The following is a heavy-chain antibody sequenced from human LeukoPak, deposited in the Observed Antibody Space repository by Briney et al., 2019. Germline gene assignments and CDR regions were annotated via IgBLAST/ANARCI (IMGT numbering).Heavy chain of an antibody. Sequence: GSLRLSCAASGVMFPSYWITWVRQAPGKGLEWVANIKQDGSEKYYVDSVKGRFTISRDNAKNSLYMQMNSLRAEDTAVYYCARDPDILTGVAYDIWGQGTMVTVSS. V-gene: IGHV3-7*05. CDR1: GVMFPSYW. CDR3: ARDPDILTGVAYDI. CDR2: IKQDGSEK. D-gene: IGHD3-9*01. J-gene: IGHJ3*02.